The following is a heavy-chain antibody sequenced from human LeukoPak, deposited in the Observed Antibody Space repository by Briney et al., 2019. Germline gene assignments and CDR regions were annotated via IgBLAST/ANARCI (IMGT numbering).Heavy chain of an antibody. CDR2: ISPYTGNT. V-gene: IGHV1-18*01. Sequence: ASVKVSCKASGYSFTDYGVSWVRQAPGQGLEWMGWISPYTGNTDYPRDLRGRVAMTADTSTNTVYMELKSLRSDDTAFYYCTREAEDLPGVITFLYWGQGTLVTVSS. D-gene: IGHD3-22*01. CDR3: TREAEDLPGVITFLY. J-gene: IGHJ4*02. CDR1: GYSFTDYG.